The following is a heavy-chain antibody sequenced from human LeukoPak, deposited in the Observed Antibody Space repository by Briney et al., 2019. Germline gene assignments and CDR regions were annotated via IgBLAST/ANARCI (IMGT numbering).Heavy chain of an antibody. CDR1: GGSISSSSYY. CDR2: IYYSGST. J-gene: IGHJ6*02. Sequence: SETLSLTCAVSGGSISSSSYYWGWIRQPPGKGLEWIGSIYYSGSTYYNPSHKSRVTISVDTSKNQFSLKLSSVTAADTAVYYCAAMRSYYYGMDVWGQGTTVTVSS. CDR3: AAMRSYYYGMDV. V-gene: IGHV4-39*07. D-gene: IGHD2-2*01.